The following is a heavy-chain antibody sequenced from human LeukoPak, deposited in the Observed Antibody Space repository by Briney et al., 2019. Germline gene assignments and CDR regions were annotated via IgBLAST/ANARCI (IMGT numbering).Heavy chain of an antibody. J-gene: IGHJ4*02. CDR1: GGSISNYY. D-gene: IGHD3-10*01. V-gene: IGHV4-59*01. CDR3: ARGPRVTFDY. Sequence: SETLSLTCTVSGGSISNYYWSWIRQPPGKGLEWIGYIHYSGSTSYNPSLKSRVTISVDMSKNQFSLKLSSMTAADTAVYYCARGPRVTFDYWGQGTLVTVSS. CDR2: IHYSGST.